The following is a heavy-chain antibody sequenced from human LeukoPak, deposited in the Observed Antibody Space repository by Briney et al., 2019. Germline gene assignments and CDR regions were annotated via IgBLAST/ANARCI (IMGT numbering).Heavy chain of an antibody. CDR3: ARSPSGSYFPYFDL. Sequence: SQTLSLTCTVSGGSISSGRYYWRWLRQPTGKGLEGIVRIYTSGSTNYNPSLKRRLTISVDTSKNQFSLKLSSVTAAATAVYYCARSPSGSYFPYFDLWGRGTLVTVSS. V-gene: IGHV4-61*02. J-gene: IGHJ2*01. D-gene: IGHD1-26*01. CDR1: GGSISSGRYY. CDR2: IYTSGST.